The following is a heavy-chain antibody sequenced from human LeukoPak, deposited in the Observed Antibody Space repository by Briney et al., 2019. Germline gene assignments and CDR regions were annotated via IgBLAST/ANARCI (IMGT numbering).Heavy chain of an antibody. CDR3: ARESTYYGSGSYYNESDY. Sequence: SVKVSCKASGGTFSSYAISWVRQAPGQGLEWMGRIIPILGIANYAQKFQGRVTITADKSTSTAYMELSSLRSEDTAVYYCARESTYYGSGSYYNESDYWGQGTLVTVSS. V-gene: IGHV1-69*04. CDR2: IIPILGIA. J-gene: IGHJ4*02. CDR1: GGTFSSYA. D-gene: IGHD3-10*01.